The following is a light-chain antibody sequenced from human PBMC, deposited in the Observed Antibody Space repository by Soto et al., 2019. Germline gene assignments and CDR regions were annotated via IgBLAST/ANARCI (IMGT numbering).Light chain of an antibody. Sequence: EIGLTQSPGTLSLSPGERATLACRASQSVSTSYLAWYQQKPGQAPRPLIYGASSRATGIPDRFSGTGSGTDFTLTISRLEPEDFAMFYCQHYDTSPPITFGQGARLEIK. J-gene: IGKJ5*01. CDR1: QSVSTSY. CDR3: QHYDTSPPIT. V-gene: IGKV3-20*01. CDR2: GAS.